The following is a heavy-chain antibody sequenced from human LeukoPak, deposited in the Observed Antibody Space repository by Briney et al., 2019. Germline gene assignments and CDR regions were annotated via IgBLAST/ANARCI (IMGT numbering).Heavy chain of an antibody. D-gene: IGHD3-16*01. CDR1: GFTFSSYW. J-gene: IGHJ4*02. Sequence: GGSLRLSCAASGFTFSSYWMSWVRQAPGKGLEWVAFISSDGSNEYYGDSVKGRFTIYRDNLILYLHMNSLRTEDTAVYFCARESFGLDYWGQGTLVTVSS. CDR2: ISSDGSNE. CDR3: ARESFGLDY. V-gene: IGHV3-30-3*01.